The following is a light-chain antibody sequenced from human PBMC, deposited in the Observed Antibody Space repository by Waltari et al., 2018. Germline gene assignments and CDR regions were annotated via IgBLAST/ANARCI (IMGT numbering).Light chain of an antibody. CDR1: RRDVGGYNF. CDR3: SSYASSSAHYV. J-gene: IGLJ1*01. V-gene: IGLV2-14*03. CDR2: DVT. Sequence: QSALTQPASVSGSPGPSITIPCTGTRRDVGGYNFVSWYQQHPGKAPKLMIYDVTNRPSGVSNRFSGSKSGNTASLTISGLQAEDEADYYCSSYASSSAHYVFGSGTKVTVL.